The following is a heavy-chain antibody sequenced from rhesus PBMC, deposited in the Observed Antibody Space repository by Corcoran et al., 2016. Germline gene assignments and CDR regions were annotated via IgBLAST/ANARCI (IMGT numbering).Heavy chain of an antibody. D-gene: IGHD6-25*01. CDR3: ARVGSWDEYVEF. V-gene: IGHV4-169*01. J-gene: IGHJ1*01. CDR2: FYGSGSST. CDR1: GGSISSSY. Sequence: QLQLQESGPGLVKPSETLSVTCAVSGGSISSSYWSWIRQAPGKGLEWIGYFYGSGSSTNYNPARKSRVTLSVDTSKNQLSLKLSSVTTADTAVYYCARVGSWDEYVEFWGQGALVTVSS.